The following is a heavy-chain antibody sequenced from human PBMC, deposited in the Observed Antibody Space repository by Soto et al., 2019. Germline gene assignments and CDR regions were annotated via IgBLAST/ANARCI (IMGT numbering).Heavy chain of an antibody. CDR1: GFTFSSYA. J-gene: IGHJ4*02. V-gene: IGHV3-23*01. CDR3: AKDQGYSSSPGVN. Sequence: EVQLLESGGGLVQPGGSLRLSCAASGFTFSSYAMSWVRQAPGEGLEWVSAISGSGGSTYYADSVKGRFTISRDNSKNTLYLQMNSLRAEDTAVYYCAKDQGYSSSPGVNWGQGTLVTVSS. D-gene: IGHD6-6*01. CDR2: ISGSGGST.